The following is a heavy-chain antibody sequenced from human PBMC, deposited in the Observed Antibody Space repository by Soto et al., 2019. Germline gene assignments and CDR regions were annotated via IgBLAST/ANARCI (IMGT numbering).Heavy chain of an antibody. CDR1: GFTFSNAW. Sequence: GGSLRLSCAASGFTFSNAWMNWVRQAPGKGLEWVGRIKSKTDGGTTDYAAPVKGRFTISRDDSKNTLYLQMNSLKTEDTAVYYCTTSSLRYSSGWYYDFDYWGQGTLVTVSS. CDR3: TTSSLRYSSGWYYDFDY. CDR2: IKSKTDGGTT. D-gene: IGHD6-19*01. V-gene: IGHV3-15*07. J-gene: IGHJ4*02.